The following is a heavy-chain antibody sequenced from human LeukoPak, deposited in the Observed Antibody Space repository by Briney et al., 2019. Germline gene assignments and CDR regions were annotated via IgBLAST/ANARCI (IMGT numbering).Heavy chain of an antibody. V-gene: IGHV3-23*01. D-gene: IGHD5-24*01. Sequence: GGSLRLSCAASGFTFSSYAMSWVRQAPGKGLEWVSAISGSGGSTYYADSVKGRFTISRDNSKNTLYLQMNSLRAEDTAVYYCAKDSDGIEMATITHYWGQGTLVTVSS. CDR2: ISGSGGST. CDR1: GFTFSSYA. CDR3: AKDSDGIEMATITHY. J-gene: IGHJ4*02.